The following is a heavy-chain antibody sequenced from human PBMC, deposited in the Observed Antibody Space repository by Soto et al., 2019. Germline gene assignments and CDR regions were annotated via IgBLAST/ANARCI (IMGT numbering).Heavy chain of an antibody. CDR2: ISAYNGNT. V-gene: IGHV1-18*01. CDR3: ARDRVAVAGRGGDKWFDP. D-gene: IGHD6-19*01. CDR1: GYTFTSYG. J-gene: IGHJ5*02. Sequence: ASVKVSCKASGYTFTSYGISWVRQAPGQGLERMGWISAYNGNTNYAQKLQGRVTMTTDTSTSTAYMELRSLRSDDTAVYYCARDRVAVAGRGGDKWFDPWGQGTLVTVSS.